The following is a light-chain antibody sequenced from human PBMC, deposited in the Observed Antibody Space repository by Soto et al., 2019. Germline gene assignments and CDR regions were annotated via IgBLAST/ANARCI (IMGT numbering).Light chain of an antibody. V-gene: IGKV4-1*01. Sequence: DIVMTQSPDSLAVSLGERATFNCKSSQSVLYSPNNKNYLAWYQHKPGQPPKMLIYWASIRESGVPDRFSGSGSGTDFTLTISSLQSEDVAVYYCQQYYTNSWSFGQGTKVEIK. J-gene: IGKJ1*01. CDR2: WAS. CDR1: QSVLYSPNNKNY. CDR3: QQYYTNSWS.